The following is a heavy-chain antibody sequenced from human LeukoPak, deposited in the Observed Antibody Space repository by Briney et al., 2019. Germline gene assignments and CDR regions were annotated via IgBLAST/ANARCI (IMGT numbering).Heavy chain of an antibody. Sequence: ASVKVSCKASGYTFTGYHMHWMRQAPGQGLEWMGRINPNSGDTNYAQKFQGGVTMTRDTSISTAYMELSRLRSDDTAVCYCARDYCSSTSCLFDYWGQGTLVTVSS. D-gene: IGHD2-2*01. CDR3: ARDYCSSTSCLFDY. CDR2: INPNSGDT. CDR1: GYTFTGYH. J-gene: IGHJ4*02. V-gene: IGHV1-2*06.